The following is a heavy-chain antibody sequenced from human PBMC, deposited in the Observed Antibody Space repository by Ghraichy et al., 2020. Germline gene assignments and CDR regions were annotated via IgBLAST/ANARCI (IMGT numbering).Heavy chain of an antibody. CDR3: ARASRVVRFYYYDGLDV. D-gene: IGHD3-22*01. J-gene: IGHJ6*02. V-gene: IGHV3-48*02. CDR2: ITSSRRGI. Sequence: GESLRLSCVGSGFTLSSYNLNWVRQSPGKGLEWISYITSSRRGIFYADSVKGRFTISRDNAKNSVSLQMTSLRDEDTAVYYCARASRVVRFYYYDGLDVWGQGTTVTVSS. CDR1: GFTLSSYN.